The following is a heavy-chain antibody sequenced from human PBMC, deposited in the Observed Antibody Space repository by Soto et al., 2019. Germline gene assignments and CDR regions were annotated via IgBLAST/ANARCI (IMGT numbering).Heavy chain of an antibody. V-gene: IGHV2-70*01. J-gene: IGHJ6*02. CDR3: ARNYRHGYYYRMDV. CDR2: IDWDDDK. D-gene: IGHD1-26*01. CDR1: GFSLSTSGMC. Sequence: SGPTLVNPTQTLTLTCTFSGFSLSTSGMCVSWIRQPPGKALEWLALIDWDDDKYYSTSLKTRLTISKDTSKNQVVLTMTNMDPVDTATYYCARNYRHGYYYRMDVWGQGTTAPVSS.